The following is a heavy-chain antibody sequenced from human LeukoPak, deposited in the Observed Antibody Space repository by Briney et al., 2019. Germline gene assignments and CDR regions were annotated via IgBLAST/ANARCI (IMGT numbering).Heavy chain of an antibody. CDR1: GFSLSTSGVG. CDR3: AHRRHDILTGDLNYFDY. CDR2: IYWNDDK. V-gene: IGHV2-5*01. J-gene: IGHJ4*02. Sequence: SGPTLVNPTQTLTLTCTFSGFSLSTSGVGVGWIRQPPGKALEWLALIYWNDDKRYSPSLKSRLTITKDTSKNQVVLTMTNMDPVDTATYYCAHRRHDILTGDLNYFDYWGQGTLVTVSS. D-gene: IGHD3-9*01.